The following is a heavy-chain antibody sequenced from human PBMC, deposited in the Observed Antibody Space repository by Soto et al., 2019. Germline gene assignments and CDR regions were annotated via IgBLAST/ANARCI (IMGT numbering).Heavy chain of an antibody. J-gene: IGHJ6*02. Sequence: PSETLSLTCAVYGGAFSGYYWSWIRQPPGKGLEWIGEINHSGSTNYNPSLKSRVTISVDTSKNQFSLKLSSVTAADTAVYYCARGPSKAGYSSSWYYYYGMDVWGQGTTVTVSS. V-gene: IGHV4-34*01. D-gene: IGHD6-13*01. CDR1: GGAFSGYY. CDR2: INHSGST. CDR3: ARGPSKAGYSSSWYYYYGMDV.